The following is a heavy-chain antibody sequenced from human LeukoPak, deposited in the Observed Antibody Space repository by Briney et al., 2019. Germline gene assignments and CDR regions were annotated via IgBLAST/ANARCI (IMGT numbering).Heavy chain of an antibody. CDR2: ISYDGSNK. CDR3: ASGYDILTLDY. J-gene: IGHJ4*02. D-gene: IGHD3-9*01. V-gene: IGHV3-30-3*01. CDR1: GFTFSSYA. Sequence: GGSLRLSCAASGFTFSSYAMHWVRQAPGKGLEWVAVISYDGSNKYYADSVKGRFTISRDNSKNTLYLQMNSLRAEDTAVYYCASGYDILTLDYWGQGTLVTVSS.